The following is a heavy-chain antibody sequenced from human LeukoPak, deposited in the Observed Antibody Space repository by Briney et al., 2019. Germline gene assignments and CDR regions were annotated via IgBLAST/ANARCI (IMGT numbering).Heavy chain of an antibody. V-gene: IGHV3-23*01. CDR1: GFTFSSYA. J-gene: IGHJ4*02. D-gene: IGHD3-16*02. CDR3: ANKTPFGGVIVPAY. CDR2: ISSSGDST. Sequence: GGSLRLSCAASGFTFSSYAMNWVRQAPGKGLEWVLTISSSGDSTYYADSVKGRFTISRDNSKNTLYLQMNSLRADDTAVYYCANKTPFGGVIVPAYWGQGTLVTVSS.